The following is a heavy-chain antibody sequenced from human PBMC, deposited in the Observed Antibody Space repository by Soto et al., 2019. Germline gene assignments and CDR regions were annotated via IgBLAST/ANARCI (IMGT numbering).Heavy chain of an antibody. V-gene: IGHV1-69*06. CDR1: GDSFNNDG. Sequence: QVQLVQSGAEVKKPGSSVKVSCKASGDSFNNDGVNWVRQAPGQGLEWVGGIIPHFGPAKYQQKFQGRATITADTPTNTVFMELLSLTSDDTAIYYCASGALLDWHNYFALDVWGQGTSVTVSS. J-gene: IGHJ6*02. CDR3: ASGALLDWHNYFALDV. CDR2: IIPHFGPA. D-gene: IGHD3-9*01.